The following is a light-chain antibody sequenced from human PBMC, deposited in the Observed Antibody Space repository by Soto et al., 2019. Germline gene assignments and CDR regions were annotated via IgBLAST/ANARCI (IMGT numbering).Light chain of an antibody. Sequence: DIQMTQSPLSLSASVGDRVTITCRASQSISNYLNWYQQKPGKAPKLLIYATSSMQSGVPSRFSGSGYGTAFSLTISSLQPEDFATYYCQQSYSSPSGLTFGGGTKVEIK. CDR2: ATS. J-gene: IGKJ4*01. V-gene: IGKV1-39*01. CDR1: QSISNY. CDR3: QQSYSSPSGLT.